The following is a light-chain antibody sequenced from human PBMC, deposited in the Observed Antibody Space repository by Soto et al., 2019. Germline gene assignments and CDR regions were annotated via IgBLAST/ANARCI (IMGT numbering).Light chain of an antibody. CDR3: QQYNSYRA. CDR1: QSISNW. Sequence: DIQMTQSPSTLSASVGDRVTITCRASQSISNWLAWHQQKPGKAPKLLIYKASSLESGVPPRFSGSGSGTEFTLTIRSLQPDDFATYYCQQYNSYRAFGQGTKVDIK. CDR2: KAS. J-gene: IGKJ1*01. V-gene: IGKV1-5*03.